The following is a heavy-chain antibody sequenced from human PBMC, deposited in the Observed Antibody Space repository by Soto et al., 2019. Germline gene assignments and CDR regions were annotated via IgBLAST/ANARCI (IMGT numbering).Heavy chain of an antibody. CDR3: ARSLGVVRKDYYLDY. CDR1: GFTVSSNY. Sequence: EVLLVETGGGLIQPGGSLRLSCAASGFTVSSNYMSWVRQAPGKGLEWVSVIYSGGSTFYADPVNGRFTISRDNSKNTLYLQMNSLRAEDTAVYYCARSLGVVRKDYYLDYWGQGTLVTVSS. D-gene: IGHD3-3*01. CDR2: IYSGGST. V-gene: IGHV3-53*02. J-gene: IGHJ4*02.